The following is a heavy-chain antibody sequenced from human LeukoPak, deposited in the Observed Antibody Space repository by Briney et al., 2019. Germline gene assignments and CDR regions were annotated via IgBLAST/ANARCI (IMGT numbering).Heavy chain of an antibody. Sequence: ASVKVSCKASGYTFTGYYMHWVRQAPGQGLEWMGWINPNSGGTNYAQKFQGRVTMTRDTSISTAYMELSRLRSDDTAVYYCARERGIRNYYDSSGYPPDYWGQGTLVTVSS. V-gene: IGHV1-2*02. CDR3: ARERGIRNYYDSSGYPPDY. CDR2: INPNSGGT. D-gene: IGHD3-22*01. J-gene: IGHJ4*02. CDR1: GYTFTGYY.